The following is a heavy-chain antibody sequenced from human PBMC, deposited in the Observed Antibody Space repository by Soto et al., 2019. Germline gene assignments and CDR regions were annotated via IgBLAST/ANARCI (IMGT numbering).Heavy chain of an antibody. J-gene: IGHJ4*02. CDR1: GGSISSDGYS. D-gene: IGHD2-15*01. CDR3: ASNHPGYCSGGSCYYGHY. Sequence: SETLSLTCAVSGGSISSDGYSWSWIRQPPGKGLEWIGYIYHSGSTYYNPSLKSRVTISVDRSKNQFSLKLSSVTAADTAVYYCASNHPGYCSGGSCYYGHYWGQGTLVTVSS. V-gene: IGHV4-30-2*01. CDR2: IYHSGST.